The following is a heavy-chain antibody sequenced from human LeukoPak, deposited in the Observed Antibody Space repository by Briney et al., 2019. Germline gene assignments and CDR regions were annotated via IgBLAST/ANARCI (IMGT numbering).Heavy chain of an antibody. CDR1: AYTFTSYG. D-gene: IGHD6-19*01. Sequence: ASVKVSCKASAYTFTSYGISWVRQAPGQGLEWMGWISPFTGHTYYTPKLQGRVTMTRDTSTSTVYMELSSLRSEDTAVYYCAREAVAAYNWFDPWGQGTLVTVSS. CDR3: AREAVAAYNWFDP. V-gene: IGHV1-18*01. J-gene: IGHJ5*02. CDR2: ISPFTGHT.